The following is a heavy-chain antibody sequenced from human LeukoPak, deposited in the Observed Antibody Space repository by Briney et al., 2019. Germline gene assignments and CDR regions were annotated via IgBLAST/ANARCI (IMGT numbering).Heavy chain of an antibody. CDR2: IKSKTDGGTT. D-gene: IGHD4-17*01. Sequence: KSGGSLRLSCAASGFTFSNAWMSWVRQAPGKGLEWVGRIKSKTDGGTTDYAAPVKGRFTISRDDSKNTLYLQMNSLKTEDTAVYYCTTYSSKGMYGDYLFDYWGQGTLVTVSS. CDR1: GFTFSNAW. CDR3: TTYSSKGMYGDYLFDY. J-gene: IGHJ4*02. V-gene: IGHV3-15*01.